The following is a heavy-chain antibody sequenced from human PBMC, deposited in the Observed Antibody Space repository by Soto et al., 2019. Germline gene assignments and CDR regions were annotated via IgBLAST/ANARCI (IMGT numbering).Heavy chain of an antibody. D-gene: IGHD3-10*01. CDR2: IYYSGNT. Sequence: QVQLQESGPGLVKPSQTLSLTCTVSGGSISSGGYYWSWIRQHPGTGLEWIGYIYYSGNTYYNPSLKSRVTISVDTSKNPFSLKLSSVSAADTAVYYCARGGLLWFGELLAQPYYFDYWGQGTLVTVSS. CDR1: GGSISSGGYY. CDR3: ARGGLLWFGELLAQPYYFDY. V-gene: IGHV4-31*03. J-gene: IGHJ4*02.